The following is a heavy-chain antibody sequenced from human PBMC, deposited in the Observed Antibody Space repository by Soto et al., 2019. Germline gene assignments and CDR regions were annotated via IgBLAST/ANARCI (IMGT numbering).Heavy chain of an antibody. CDR3: ARELEGRFGVVIVYPVDY. J-gene: IGHJ4*02. Sequence: GGSLRLSCAASGFTFSSYWMSWVRQAPGKGLEWVANIKQDGSEKYYVDSVKGRFTISRDNAKNSLYLQMNSLRAEDTAVYYCARELEGRFGVVIVYPVDYWGQGTLVTVSS. CDR2: IKQDGSEK. D-gene: IGHD3-3*01. V-gene: IGHV3-7*05. CDR1: GFTFSSYW.